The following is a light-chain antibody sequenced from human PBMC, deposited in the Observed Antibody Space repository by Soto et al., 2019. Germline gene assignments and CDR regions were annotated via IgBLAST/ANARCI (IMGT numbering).Light chain of an antibody. CDR1: QDIINY. CDR2: TAS. Sequence: DIQMTQSPSSLSASVGDSVSITCRASQDIINYLAWFQQKPGKVPKLLIYTASTLRSGVSSRFSGSGSGTDFTLTISSLQPEDVATYYCQKYNSAPRTFGQGTKVEI. V-gene: IGKV1-27*01. J-gene: IGKJ1*01. CDR3: QKYNSAPRT.